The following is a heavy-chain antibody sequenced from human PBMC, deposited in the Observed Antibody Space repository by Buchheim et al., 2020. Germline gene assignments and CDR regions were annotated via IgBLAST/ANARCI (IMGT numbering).Heavy chain of an antibody. D-gene: IGHD3-22*01. V-gene: IGHV4-34*01. J-gene: IGHJ6*02. CDR1: GGSFSGYY. CDR3: ARMDSSGTRGVGMDV. CDR2: INHSGST. Sequence: QVQLQQWGAGLLKPSETLSLTCAVYGGSFSGYYWSWIRQPPGKGLEWIGEINHSGSTNYNPSLKSRVTISVDTSKNQFSLNLSSVTAADTAVYYCARMDSSGTRGVGMDVWGQGTT.